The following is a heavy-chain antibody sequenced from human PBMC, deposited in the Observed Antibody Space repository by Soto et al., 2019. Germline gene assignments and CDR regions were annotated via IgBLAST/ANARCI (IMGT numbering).Heavy chain of an antibody. V-gene: IGHV3-23*01. D-gene: IGHD3-10*01. CDR3: ALDKWSGALGV. CDR1: GFIFSSYA. CDR2: ISGRADRR. J-gene: IGHJ6*02. Sequence: GRSLRVSYVASGFIFSSYAMDWVLQAPGKGLEWVSDISGRADRRYHADSMRGRFTISRDNSRNTLYLQMNSLRAEDTAVYYCALDKWSGALGVWGQGTTVTVSS.